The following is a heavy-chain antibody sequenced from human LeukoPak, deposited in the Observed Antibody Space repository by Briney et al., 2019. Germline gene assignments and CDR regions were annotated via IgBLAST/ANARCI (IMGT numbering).Heavy chain of an antibody. V-gene: IGHV1-18*04. J-gene: IGHJ4*02. CDR3: ARRLLWFGELGEDY. CDR1: GYTFTSYG. D-gene: IGHD3-10*01. CDR2: ISAYNGNT. Sequence: ASLKVSCKASGYTFTSYGISWVRQAPGQGLEWMGWISAYNGNTNYAQKLQGRVTMTTDTSTSTAYMELRSLRSDDTAVYYCARRLLWFGELGEDYWGQGTLVTVSS.